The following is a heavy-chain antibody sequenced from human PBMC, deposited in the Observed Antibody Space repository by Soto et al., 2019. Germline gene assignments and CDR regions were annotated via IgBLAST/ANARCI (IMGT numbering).Heavy chain of an antibody. Sequence: PSETLSLTCTVSGGSISSYYWSWIRQPPGKGLEWIGYIYYSGSTNYNPSLKSRVTISVDTSKNQFSLKLSSVTAADTAVYYCARDSGYCSGGSCYPLFDYWGQGTLVTVPQ. CDR3: ARDSGYCSGGSCYPLFDY. V-gene: IGHV4-59*01. J-gene: IGHJ4*02. CDR1: GGSISSYY. CDR2: IYYSGST. D-gene: IGHD2-15*01.